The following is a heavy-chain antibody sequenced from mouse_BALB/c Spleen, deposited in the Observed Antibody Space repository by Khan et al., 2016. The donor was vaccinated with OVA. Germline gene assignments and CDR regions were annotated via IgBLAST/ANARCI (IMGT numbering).Heavy chain of an antibody. Sequence: EVQLQESGPELVRPGASVKISCTASGYSFTGYFMNWVMQSHGKSLEWIGRINPHIGETFYNQRFKDKATLTVAESFSTGLMELRSLESEDPAVYYCTRVYRGDFDYWGQGTTLTVSS. V-gene: IGHV1-20*02. CDR3: TRVYRGDFDY. J-gene: IGHJ2*01. D-gene: IGHD2-3*01. CDR2: INPHIGET. CDR1: GYSFTGYF.